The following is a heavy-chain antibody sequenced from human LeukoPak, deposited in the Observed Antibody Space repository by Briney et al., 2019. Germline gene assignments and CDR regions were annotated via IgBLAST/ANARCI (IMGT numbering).Heavy chain of an antibody. D-gene: IGHD2-8*02. CDR3: ATMDGTGYVGY. J-gene: IGHJ4*02. CDR1: GITLSNYW. CDR2: IKQDGSLT. Sequence: GGSLRLSCAASGITLSNYWMTWVRQAPGKGLEWVANIKQDGSLTHYVDSVKGRFTIPRDNAKNSLFFLMDSLGVEDTAVYYWATMDGTGYVGYWGQGTLVTVSS. V-gene: IGHV3-7*01.